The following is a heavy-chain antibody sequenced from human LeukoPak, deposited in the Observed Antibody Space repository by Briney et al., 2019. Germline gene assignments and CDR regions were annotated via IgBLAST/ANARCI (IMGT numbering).Heavy chain of an antibody. CDR2: ISSSSSYI. V-gene: IGHV3-21*01. Sequence: KPGRSLRLSCAASGFTFSSYSMNWVRQAPGKGLEWVSSISSSSSYIYYADSVKGRFTISRDNAKNSLHLQMNSLRAEDTAVYYCARDGGPRFGELSVPVDYWGQGTLVTVSS. D-gene: IGHD3-10*01. CDR1: GFTFSSYS. CDR3: ARDGGPRFGELSVPVDY. J-gene: IGHJ4*02.